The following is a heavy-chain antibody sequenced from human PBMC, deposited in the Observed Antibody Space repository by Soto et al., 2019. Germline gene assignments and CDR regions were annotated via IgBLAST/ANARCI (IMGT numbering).Heavy chain of an antibody. V-gene: IGHV1-18*01. D-gene: IGHD2-8*02. CDR2: ISGYNGNT. CDR1: DHTFTYYG. CDR3: AATGGHYFGLDM. Sequence: QVHLLQSGGEVKKPGASVKVSCNSSDHTFTYYGINGVRRAPGQGLEWMGWISGYNGNTKYAQKFQNRVTMSADTSTRTAYMEMRSLTSDDTAVYFCAATGGHYFGLDMWGQGTTVTVSS. J-gene: IGHJ6*02.